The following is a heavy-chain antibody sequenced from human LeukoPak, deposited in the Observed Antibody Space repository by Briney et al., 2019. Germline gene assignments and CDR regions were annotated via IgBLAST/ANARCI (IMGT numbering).Heavy chain of an antibody. CDR3: ARGGIRSPRAQIDY. Sequence: PGGSLRLSCAASGYTFTSYYMYWVRQAPGQGLEWMGIISPSGGSTTYGQKFQGRVTMTRDTSTSTVYMELTSLRAEDTAFYYCARGGIRSPRAQIDYWGQGTLVTVAS. CDR1: GYTFTSYY. V-gene: IGHV1-46*01. D-gene: IGHD1-26*01. J-gene: IGHJ4*02. CDR2: ISPSGGST.